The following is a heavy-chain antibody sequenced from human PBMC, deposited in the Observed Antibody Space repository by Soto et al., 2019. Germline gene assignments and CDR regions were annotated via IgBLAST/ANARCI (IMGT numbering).Heavy chain of an antibody. D-gene: IGHD3-9*01. V-gene: IGHV3-30*18. Sequence: QVQLVESGGGVVQPGRSLRLSCAASGFTFSSYGMHWVRQAPGKGLEWVAVISYDGSNKYYADSVKGRFTISTDNSKNTLYLQMNSLRAEDTAVYYCAKTDILTGRAGWYYFDYWGQGTLVTVSS. CDR2: ISYDGSNK. CDR3: AKTDILTGRAGWYYFDY. J-gene: IGHJ4*02. CDR1: GFTFSSYG.